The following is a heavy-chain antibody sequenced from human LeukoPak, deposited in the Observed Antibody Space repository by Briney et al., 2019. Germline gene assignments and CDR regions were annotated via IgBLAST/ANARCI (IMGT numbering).Heavy chain of an antibody. Sequence: PGGSLRLSCATSGFSFSFYGMQWVRQAPGKGLEWVAVIWNDGSQKYYGDSVKGRFTISKDNSRKTVNLQMDSLRAGDTAIYYCTRWGAGGLTLDYWGQGVLVTVSS. CDR2: IWNDGSQK. CDR1: GFSFSFYG. J-gene: IGHJ4*02. V-gene: IGHV3-33*01. CDR3: TRWGAGGLTLDY. D-gene: IGHD3-16*01.